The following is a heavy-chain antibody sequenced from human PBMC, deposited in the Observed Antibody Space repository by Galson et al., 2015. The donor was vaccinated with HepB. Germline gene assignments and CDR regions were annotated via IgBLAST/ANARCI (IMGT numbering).Heavy chain of an antibody. CDR1: GFTFSSYA. V-gene: IGHV3-23*01. D-gene: IGHD3-3*01. CDR3: AKSPNPGYYDFWSGYH. Sequence: SLRLSCAASGFTFSSYAMSWVRQAPGKGLEWVSAISGSGGSTYYADSVKGRFTISRDNSKNTLYLQMNSLRAEDTAVYYCAKSPNPGYYDFWSGYHWGQGTLVTVSS. CDR2: ISGSGGST. J-gene: IGHJ4*02.